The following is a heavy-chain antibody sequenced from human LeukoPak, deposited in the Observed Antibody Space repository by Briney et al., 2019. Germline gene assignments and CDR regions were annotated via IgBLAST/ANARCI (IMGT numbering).Heavy chain of an antibody. D-gene: IGHD2-15*01. CDR3: ARDRFGGSLDY. V-gene: IGHV3-33*01. CDR1: GFTFSSYG. Sequence: GGSLRLSCAASGFTFSSYGMHWVRQAPGMGLEWVAVIWYDGSNKYYADSVKGRFTISRDNSKNTLYLQMNSLRAEDTAVYYCARDRFGGSLDYWGQGTLVTVSS. J-gene: IGHJ4*02. CDR2: IWYDGSNK.